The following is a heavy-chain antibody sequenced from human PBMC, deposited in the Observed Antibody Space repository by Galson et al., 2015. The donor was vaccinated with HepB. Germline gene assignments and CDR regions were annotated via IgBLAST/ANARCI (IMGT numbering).Heavy chain of an antibody. CDR1: GGTFSSYA. CDR3: ARGVLGGAWGVDYYYMDV. CDR2: IIPIFGTA. Sequence: SVKVSCKASGGTFSSYAISWVRQAPGQGLEWMGGIIPIFGTANYAQKFQGRVTITADESTSTAYMELSSLRSEDTAVYYCARGVLGGAWGVDYYYMDVWGKGTTVTVSS. D-gene: IGHD1-26*01. J-gene: IGHJ6*03. V-gene: IGHV1-69*13.